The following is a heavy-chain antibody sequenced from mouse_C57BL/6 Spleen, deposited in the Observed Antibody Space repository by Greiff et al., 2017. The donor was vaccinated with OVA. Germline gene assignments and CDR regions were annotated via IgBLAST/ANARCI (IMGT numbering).Heavy chain of an antibody. CDR1: GFTFSDYG. V-gene: IGHV5-17*01. J-gene: IGHJ3*01. Sequence: EVMLVESGGGLVKPGGSLKLSCAASGFTFSDYGMHWVRQAPEKGLEWVAYISSGSSTIYYADTVKGRFTISRDNAKNTLFLQMTSLRSEDTAMYYCARPFDDYSAWFAYWGQGTLVTVSA. CDR2: ISSGSSTI. D-gene: IGHD2-3*01. CDR3: ARPFDDYSAWFAY.